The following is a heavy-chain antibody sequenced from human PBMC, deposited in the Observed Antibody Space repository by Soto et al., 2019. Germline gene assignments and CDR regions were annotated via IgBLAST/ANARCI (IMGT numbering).Heavy chain of an antibody. CDR2: IYWYDDK. CDR3: AHTSDIPRGRQWERLFDY. CDR1: GFSLSTSGVG. D-gene: IGHD1-26*01. Sequence: QITLKESGPTLVNPTQTLTLTCTFSGFSLSTSGVGVCWIRQPPGKALEWLALIYWYDDKRYSPSLKSRLTITKDTSKNQVVLTMTNMGPVDTATYYCAHTSDIPRGRQWERLFDYWGQGTLVTVSS. J-gene: IGHJ4*02. V-gene: IGHV2-5*01.